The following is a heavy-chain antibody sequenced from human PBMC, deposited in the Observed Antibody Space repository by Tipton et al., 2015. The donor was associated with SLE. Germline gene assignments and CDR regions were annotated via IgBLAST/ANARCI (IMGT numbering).Heavy chain of an antibody. CDR2: IYTSGST. CDR1: GGSISSGSYY. CDR3: ARVKSIFGVVIIDY. J-gene: IGHJ4*02. V-gene: IGHV4-61*09. D-gene: IGHD3-3*01. Sequence: TLSLTCTVSGGSISSGSYYWSWIRQPAGKGLEGIGHIYTSGSTNYNPSLKSRVTISVDTSKNQLSLKLSSVTAADTAVYYCARVKSIFGVVIIDYWGQGTLVTVS.